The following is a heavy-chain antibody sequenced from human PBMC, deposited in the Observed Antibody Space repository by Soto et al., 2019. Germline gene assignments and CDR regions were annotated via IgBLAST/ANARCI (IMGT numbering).Heavy chain of an antibody. J-gene: IGHJ6*02. CDR2: ISAYNGNT. CDR3: AREIVVVPAAEYSSSAGPDYGMDV. D-gene: IGHD2-2*01. CDR1: GYTFTSYG. V-gene: IGHV1-18*01. Sequence: ASVKVSCKASGYTFTSYGISWVRQAPGQGLEWMGWISAYNGNTNYAQKLQGRVTMTTDTSTSAAYMELRSLRSDDTAVYYCAREIVVVPAAEYSSSAGPDYGMDVWGQGTTVTVSS.